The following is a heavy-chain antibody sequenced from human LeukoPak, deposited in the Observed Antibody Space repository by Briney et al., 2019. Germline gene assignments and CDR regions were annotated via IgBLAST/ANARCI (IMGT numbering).Heavy chain of an antibody. CDR2: INPNSGGT. J-gene: IGHJ4*02. CDR3: ARGGYSYGPNTYYFDY. D-gene: IGHD5-18*01. CDR1: GYTFTGYY. Sequence: ASVKVSCKASGYTFTGYYMHWVRQAPGQGLEWMGWINPNSGGTNYAQKFQGRVTMTRDTSISTAYMELSRLRSDDTAVYYCARGGYSYGPNTYYFDYWGQGTLVTVSS. V-gene: IGHV1-2*02.